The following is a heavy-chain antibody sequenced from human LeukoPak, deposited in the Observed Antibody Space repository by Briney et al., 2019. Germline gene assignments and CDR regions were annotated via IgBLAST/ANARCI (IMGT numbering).Heavy chain of an antibody. D-gene: IGHD1-26*01. CDR3: ARDLGGSYYLGSYFDY. V-gene: IGHV1-2*02. J-gene: IGHJ4*02. Sequence: GASVKVSCKASGYTFTSYDINWVRQATGQGLEWMGWINPNSGGTNYAQKFQGRVTMTRDTSISTAYMELSRLRSDDTAVYYCARDLGGSYYLGSYFDYWGQGTLVTVSS. CDR2: INPNSGGT. CDR1: GYTFTSYD.